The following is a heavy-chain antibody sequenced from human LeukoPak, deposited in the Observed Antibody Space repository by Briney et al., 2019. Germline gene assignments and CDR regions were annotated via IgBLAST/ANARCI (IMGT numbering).Heavy chain of an antibody. V-gene: IGHV1-46*01. CDR3: ASVLYCGADCYSGRYFFDY. D-gene: IGHD2-21*02. CDR1: GYTFTSYD. J-gene: IGHJ4*02. CDR2: INPSGDST. Sequence: ASVKVSCKASGYTFTSYDMHWVRQAPGQGLEWMGVINPSGDSTSYAQKFQGRVTMTRDTSTSTVYMELSSLRSEDTAVYYCASVLYCGADCYSGRYFFDYWGQGTLVTVSS.